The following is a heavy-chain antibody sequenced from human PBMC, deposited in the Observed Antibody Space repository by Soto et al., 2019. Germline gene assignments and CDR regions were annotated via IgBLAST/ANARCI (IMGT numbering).Heavy chain of an antibody. CDR2: FDPEDGET. CDR1: GYTLTELS. CDR3: ACRIAAAGSPEYNWFDP. V-gene: IGHV1-24*01. Sequence: ASVKVSCKDSGYTLTELSMHWVRQAPGKGLEWMGGFDPEDGETIYAQKFQGRVTMTEDTSTDTAYMELSSLRSEDTAVYYCACRIAAAGSPEYNWFDPWGQGTLVTVSS. J-gene: IGHJ5*02. D-gene: IGHD6-13*01.